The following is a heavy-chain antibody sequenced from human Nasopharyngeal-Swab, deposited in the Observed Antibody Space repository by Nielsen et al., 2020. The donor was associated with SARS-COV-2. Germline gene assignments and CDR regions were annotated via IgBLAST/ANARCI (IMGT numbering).Heavy chain of an antibody. J-gene: IGHJ4*02. CDR3: ARTRAHYDILTGYYIPQQYDFDY. D-gene: IGHD3-9*01. CDR2: IYYSGST. Sequence: RQAPGKGLEWIGYIYYSGSTYYNPSLKSRVTISVDTSKNQFSLKLSSVTAADTAVYYCARTRAHYDILTGYYIPQQYDFDYWGQGTLVTVSS. V-gene: IGHV4-31*02.